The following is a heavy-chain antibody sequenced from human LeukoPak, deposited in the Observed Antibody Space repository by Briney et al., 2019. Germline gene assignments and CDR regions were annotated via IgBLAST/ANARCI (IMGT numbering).Heavy chain of an antibody. CDR3: ARAGVAARYYFDY. J-gene: IGHJ4*02. D-gene: IGHD6-6*01. V-gene: IGHV1-3*01. Sequence: ASVKVSCKASGYTFTSYAMHWVRQAPGQRLEWMGWINAGNGNTKYSQKFQGRVTITADESTSTAYMELSSLRSEDTAVYYCARAGVAARYYFDYWGQGTLVTVSS. CDR1: GYTFTSYA. CDR2: INAGNGNT.